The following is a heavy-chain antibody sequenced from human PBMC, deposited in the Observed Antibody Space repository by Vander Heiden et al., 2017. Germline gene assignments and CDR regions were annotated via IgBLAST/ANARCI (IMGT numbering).Heavy chain of an antibody. CDR1: GFPFTSSA. V-gene: IGHV1-58*01. Sequence: QMQLVQSGPEVKNPGTSVKVSCKSSGFPFTSSAVQWVRQARGQRLEWIGWIVVGSGNTNYEQKFQERVTITRDMSTSTAYMELSSLRSEDTAVYYCAADDSRGRVVDYWGQGTLVTVSS. J-gene: IGHJ4*02. CDR2: IVVGSGNT. D-gene: IGHD6-19*01. CDR3: AADDSRGRVVDY.